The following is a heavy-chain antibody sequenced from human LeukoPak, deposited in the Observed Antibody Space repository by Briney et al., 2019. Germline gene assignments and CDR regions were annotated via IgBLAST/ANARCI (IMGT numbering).Heavy chain of an antibody. V-gene: IGHV3-21*01. CDR3: AREEWELADAFDI. CDR1: GFTFSSYS. D-gene: IGHD1-26*01. J-gene: IGHJ3*02. CDR2: ISSSSSYI. Sequence: GGSLRLSCEASGFTFSSYSMNWVRQAPGKGLEWVSSISSSSSYIYYADSVKGRFTISRDNAKNSLYLQMNSLRAEDTAVYYCAREEWELADAFDIWGQGTMVTVSS.